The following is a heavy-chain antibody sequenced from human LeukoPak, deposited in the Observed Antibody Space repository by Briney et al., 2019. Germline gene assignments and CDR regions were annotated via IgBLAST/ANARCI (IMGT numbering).Heavy chain of an antibody. CDR2: ISNDGNTK. V-gene: IGHV3-30*18. CDR3: AKDRYYEIRGWFDP. CDR1: GFTFSNYG. J-gene: IGHJ5*02. Sequence: GGSLRLSCAASGFTFSNYGFHLVRQAPGKGLEWVALISNDGNTKYYADSLKGRFTISRDNSKNSLYLQMNSLRVEDTAAYYCAKDRYYEIRGWFDPWGQGTLVTVSS. D-gene: IGHD3-9*01.